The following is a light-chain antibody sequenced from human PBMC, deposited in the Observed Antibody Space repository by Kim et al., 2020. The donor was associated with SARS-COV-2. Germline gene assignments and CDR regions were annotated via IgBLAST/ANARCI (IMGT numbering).Light chain of an antibody. CDR3: QQRSNWPPNS. CDR2: DAS. Sequence: EIVLTQSPATLSLSPGERATLSCRASQSVSSYLAWYQQKPGKAPRLLIYDASNRATGIPARFSGSGSGTDFTLTISSLEPEDFAVYYCQQRSNWPPNSFGQGTKLEI. CDR1: QSVSSY. V-gene: IGKV3-11*01. J-gene: IGKJ2*03.